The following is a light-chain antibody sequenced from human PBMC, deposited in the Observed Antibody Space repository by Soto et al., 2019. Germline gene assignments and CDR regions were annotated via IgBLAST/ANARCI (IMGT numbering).Light chain of an antibody. Sequence: QSVLTQPTSVSGSPGQSITISCTGNHNDIGTYDYVSWYQQHPGRAPRLLIYGVTTRPSGISDRFSASKSGLTASLTISGLQPEDEADYYCSSFTSNRINVFGRGTKVTVL. CDR1: HNDIGTYDY. J-gene: IGLJ1*01. V-gene: IGLV2-14*03. CDR3: SSFTSNRINV. CDR2: GVT.